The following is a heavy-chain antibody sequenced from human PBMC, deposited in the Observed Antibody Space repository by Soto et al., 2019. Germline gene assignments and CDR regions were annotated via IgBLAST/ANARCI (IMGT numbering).Heavy chain of an antibody. CDR2: IYSSGST. V-gene: IGHV4-59*08. D-gene: IGHD2-21*01. Sequence: QVQLQESGPGLVKPSETLSLTCTVSGGSISSYYWSWIRQPPRKGLEWIGYIYSSGSTNHNPPLNRRATISVDTSKNQFCLKLSSVAAADTDVYYCARRCGDTLHYGGQGTLVTVSS. J-gene: IGHJ4*02. CDR1: GGSISSYY. CDR3: ARRCGDTLHY.